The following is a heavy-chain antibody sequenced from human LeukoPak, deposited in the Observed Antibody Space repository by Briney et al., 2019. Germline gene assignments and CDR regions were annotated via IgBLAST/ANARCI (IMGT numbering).Heavy chain of an antibody. CDR3: ARVIGDYYYYYMDV. J-gene: IGHJ6*03. D-gene: IGHD3-22*01. V-gene: IGHV4-39*07. CDR1: GVSINSSGYY. Sequence: SETLSLTCTVSGVSINSSGYYWGWVRQPPGKGLEWIGNIYYSGSTYYNPSLKSRVTISVDTSKNQFSLKLSSVTAADTAVYYCARVIGDYYYYYMDVWGKGTTVTVSS. CDR2: IYYSGST.